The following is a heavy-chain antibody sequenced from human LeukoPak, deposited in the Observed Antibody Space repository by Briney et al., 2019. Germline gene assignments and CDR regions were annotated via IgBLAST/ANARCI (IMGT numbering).Heavy chain of an antibody. V-gene: IGHV4-34*01. J-gene: IGHJ3*02. CDR1: GFTFSSYG. D-gene: IGHD6-19*01. CDR2: INHSGST. CDR3: ARQQWLVRLDAFDI. Sequence: GSLRLSCAASGFTFSSYGMSWIRQPPGKGLEWIGEINHSGSTNYNPSLKSRVTISVDTSKNQFSLKLSSVTAADTAVYYCARQQWLVRLDAFDIWGQGTMVTVSS.